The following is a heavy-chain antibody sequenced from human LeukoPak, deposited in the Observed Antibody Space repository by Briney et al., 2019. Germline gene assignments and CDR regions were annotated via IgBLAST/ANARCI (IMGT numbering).Heavy chain of an antibody. CDR3: ARDLLQYGNNWFDP. V-gene: IGHV7-4-1*02. CDR2: INTNTGNP. J-gene: IGHJ5*02. D-gene: IGHD4-11*01. Sequence: ASVKVSCKASGYTFTSYAMNWVRQALGQGLEWMGWINTNTGNPTYAQGFTGRFVFSLDTSVSTAYLQISSLKAEDTAVYYCARDLLQYGNNWFDPWGQGTLVTVSS. CDR1: GYTFTSYA.